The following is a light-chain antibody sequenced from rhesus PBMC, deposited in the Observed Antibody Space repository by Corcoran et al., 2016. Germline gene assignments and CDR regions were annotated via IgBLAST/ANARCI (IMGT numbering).Light chain of an antibody. V-gene: IGKV1-22*01. J-gene: IGKJ2*01. CDR1: QSIRSW. Sequence: DIQMTQSPSSLSASVGDTVTITCRASQSIRSWLDWYQQKPGKAPKLLIYKASSLQSGVPSRFSGSGSGTDFTLTISSLQSEDFATYYCQQYSIRPYSFGQGTKVEIK. CDR2: KAS. CDR3: QQYSIRPYS.